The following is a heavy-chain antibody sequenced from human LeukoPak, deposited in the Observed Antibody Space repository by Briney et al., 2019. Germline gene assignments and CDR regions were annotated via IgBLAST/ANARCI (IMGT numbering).Heavy chain of an antibody. CDR2: INPNSGGT. V-gene: IGHV1-2*02. CDR1: GYTFTGYY. D-gene: IGHD2-2*01. CDR3: ARANALYCSSTSCLFDY. Sequence: ASVKVPCKASGYTFTGYYMHWVRQAPGQGLEWMAWINPNSGGTYYAQNFHDRITMTRDTSISTAYMELSRLRSDDTAIYYCARANALYCSSTSCLFDYWGQGTLVTVSS. J-gene: IGHJ4*02.